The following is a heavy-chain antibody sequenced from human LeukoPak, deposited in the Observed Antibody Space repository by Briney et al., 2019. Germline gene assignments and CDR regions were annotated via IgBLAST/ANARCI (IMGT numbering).Heavy chain of an antibody. CDR1: DFTFSSYT. CDR3: ARDYDSSGYFDY. J-gene: IGHJ4*02. Sequence: PGGSLGLSCAASDFTFSSYTMNWVRQAPGKGLEWVSSISSSNNNIYYADSVKGRSAISRDNAKNSLYLPIHTLIAEHTAIYCCARDYDSSGYFDYWGQGTLVTVSS. V-gene: IGHV3-21*01. CDR2: ISSSNNNI. D-gene: IGHD3-22*01.